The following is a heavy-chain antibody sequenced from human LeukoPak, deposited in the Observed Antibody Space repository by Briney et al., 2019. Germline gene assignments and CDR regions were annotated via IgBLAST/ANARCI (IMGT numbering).Heavy chain of an antibody. CDR1: GGSISSGGYS. J-gene: IGHJ5*02. V-gene: IGHV4-61*08. CDR2: IHYTGST. Sequence: SETLFLTCAVSGGSISSGGYSWSWIRQPPGKGLEWIGYIHYTGSTTYNPSLKSRVTISVDTSKNQFSLKLSSVTAADTAVYYCAREQGGWFDPWGQGTLVTVSS. D-gene: IGHD3-16*01. CDR3: AREQGGWFDP.